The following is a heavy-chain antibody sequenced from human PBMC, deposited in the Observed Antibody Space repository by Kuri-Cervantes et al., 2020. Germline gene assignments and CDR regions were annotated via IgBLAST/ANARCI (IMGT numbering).Heavy chain of an antibody. CDR2: ISWNSGSI. D-gene: IGHD3-10*01. Sequence: SLKISCAASGFTFDDYAMHWVRQAPGKGLEWVSGISWNSGSIGYADSVKGRFTISRDNAKNSLYLQMNSLRAEDTAVYYCAISSVEYYYGSGAFDIWGQGTMVTVSS. CDR1: GFTFDDYA. J-gene: IGHJ3*02. V-gene: IGHV3-9*01. CDR3: AISSVEYYYGSGAFDI.